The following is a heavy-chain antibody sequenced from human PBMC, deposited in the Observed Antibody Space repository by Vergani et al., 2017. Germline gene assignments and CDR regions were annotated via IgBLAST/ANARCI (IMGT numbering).Heavy chain of an antibody. CDR2: INAGNGNT. J-gene: IGHJ6*03. CDR1: GYTFTSYA. V-gene: IGHV1-3*01. Sequence: QVQLVQSGAEVKKPGASVKVSCKASGYTFTSYAMHWVRQAPGQRLEWMGWINAGNGNTKYSQKFQGRVTITRDTSASTAYMELSSLRSEDTAVYYCARGENWYGDNYYYYMDVWGKGTTVTVSS. D-gene: IGHD4-17*01. CDR3: ARGENWYGDNYYYYMDV.